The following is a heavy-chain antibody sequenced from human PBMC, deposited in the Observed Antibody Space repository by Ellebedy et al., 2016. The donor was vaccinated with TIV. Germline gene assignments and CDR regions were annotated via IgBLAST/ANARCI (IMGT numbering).Heavy chain of an antibody. D-gene: IGHD2-15*01. CDR2: ISSSSSTI. J-gene: IGHJ6*02. CDR3: ARGEVVAARLLGSHYYAMDV. Sequence: PGGSLRLSCAASGFTFSSYSMNWVRQAPGKGLEWVSYISSSSSTIYYADSVKGRFTISRDNAKNSLYLQMNSLRAEDTAVYYCARGEVVAARLLGSHYYAMDVWGQGTTVTVSS. V-gene: IGHV3-48*01. CDR1: GFTFSSYS.